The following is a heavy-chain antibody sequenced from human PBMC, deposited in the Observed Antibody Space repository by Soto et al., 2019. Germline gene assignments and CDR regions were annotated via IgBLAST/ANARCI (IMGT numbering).Heavy chain of an antibody. CDR2: ISYDGSNK. V-gene: IGHV3-30*18. Sequence: SLRLSCAASGFTFTNYAMHWVRQAPGKGLEWVSIISYDGSNKYYADSVKGRFTISRDNSKNTLYLQMNSLRAEDTAVYYCAKTRGYEPYYYGLDVWGQGTMVTVSS. D-gene: IGHD5-12*01. CDR1: GFTFTNYA. J-gene: IGHJ6*02. CDR3: AKTRGYEPYYYGLDV.